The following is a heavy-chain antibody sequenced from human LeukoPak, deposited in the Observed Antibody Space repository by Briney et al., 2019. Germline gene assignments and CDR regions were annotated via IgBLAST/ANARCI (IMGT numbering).Heavy chain of an antibody. CDR3: ARDSLYDYDKYFDY. CDR2: INSDGSST. J-gene: IGHJ4*02. D-gene: IGHD3-22*01. Sequence: GGSLRLSCAASGFTFSSYWMHWVRQAPGEGLVWVSRINSDGSSTSYADSVKGRFTISRDTAKNTLYLQMNSLRAEDTAVYYCARDSLYDYDKYFDYWGQGTLVTVSS. CDR1: GFTFSSYW. V-gene: IGHV3-74*01.